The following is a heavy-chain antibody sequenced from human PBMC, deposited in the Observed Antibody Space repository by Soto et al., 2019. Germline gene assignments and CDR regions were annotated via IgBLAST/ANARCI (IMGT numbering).Heavy chain of an antibody. D-gene: IGHD5-18*01. Sequence: SETLSLTCTVSGGSISSGDYYWTWIRQHPGKGLEWIGYIYYSGSTYYNPSLRSRVTISVDTSKNQFSLKLSSVTAADTAVYYCARDDDTTMITWGQGTLVTVSS. CDR2: IYYSGST. CDR1: GGSISSGDYY. V-gene: IGHV4-31*02. CDR3: ARDDDTTMIT. J-gene: IGHJ5*02.